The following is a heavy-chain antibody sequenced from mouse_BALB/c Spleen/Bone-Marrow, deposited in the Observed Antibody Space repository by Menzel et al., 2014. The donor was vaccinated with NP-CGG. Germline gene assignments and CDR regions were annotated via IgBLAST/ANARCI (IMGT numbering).Heavy chain of an antibody. Sequence: VQLQESDAELVKPGASVKISCKASGYTFTDHAIHWVKQKPEQGLEWIGYISPGDGVIKYNEKFKGKAILTADKSSSTAYMQLNSLTSEDSAVYFCKRSLGRFAYWGQGTLVTVSA. CDR1: GYTFTDHA. D-gene: IGHD4-1*01. V-gene: IGHV1S53*02. J-gene: IGHJ3*01. CDR2: ISPGDGVI. CDR3: KRSLGRFAY.